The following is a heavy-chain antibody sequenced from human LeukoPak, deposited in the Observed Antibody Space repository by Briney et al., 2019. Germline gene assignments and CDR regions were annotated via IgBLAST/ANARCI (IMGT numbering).Heavy chain of an antibody. CDR1: GFTFSSYS. CDR2: ISTTSSYI. Sequence: GGSLRLSCAASGFTFSSYSMNWVRQPPGKGLEWVSSISTTSSYIYYADSVKGRFTISRDNAKNSLYLQMNSLRAEDTAVYYCATGNYYDYDYWGQGTLVTVSS. D-gene: IGHD1-26*01. J-gene: IGHJ4*02. V-gene: IGHV3-21*01. CDR3: ATGNYYDYDY.